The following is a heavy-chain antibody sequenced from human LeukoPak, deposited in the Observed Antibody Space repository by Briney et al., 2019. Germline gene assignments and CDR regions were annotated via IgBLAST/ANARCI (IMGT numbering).Heavy chain of an antibody. Sequence: PSETLSLTCAVYGGSFSGYYWSWIRQPPGKGLEWIGEINHSGSTNYNPSLKSRVTISVDTSKNQFSLKLSSVTAADMAVYYCATLRLSGYSYGTFDYWGQGTLVTVPS. CDR1: GGSFSGYY. CDR3: ATLRLSGYSYGTFDY. CDR2: INHSGST. D-gene: IGHD5-18*01. V-gene: IGHV4-34*01. J-gene: IGHJ4*02.